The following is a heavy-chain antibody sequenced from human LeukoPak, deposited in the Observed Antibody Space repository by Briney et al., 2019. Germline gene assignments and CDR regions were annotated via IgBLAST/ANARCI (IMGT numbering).Heavy chain of an antibody. CDR2: ISAYNGNT. V-gene: IGHV1-18*01. D-gene: IGHD6-19*01. CDR3: ARVGRAVAGTWYNWFDP. CDR1: GYTFTSYG. Sequence: APVKVSCKASGYTFTSYGISWVRQAPGQGLEWMVCISAYNGNTNYAQKLHGRVTMTTDTSTSTAYVELRSLRSDDTAVYYCARVGRAVAGTWYNWFDPWGQGTLVTVSS. J-gene: IGHJ5*02.